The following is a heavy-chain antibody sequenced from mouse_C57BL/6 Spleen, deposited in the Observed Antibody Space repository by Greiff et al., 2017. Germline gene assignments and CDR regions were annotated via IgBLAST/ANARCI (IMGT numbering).Heavy chain of an antibody. CDR2: ISGGGGNT. Sequence: EVQVVESGGGLVKPGGSLKLSCAASGFTFSSYTMSWVRQTPEKRLEWVATISGGGGNTYYPDSVKGRFTISRDNAKNTLYLQMSRLRSEDTALYYCARQACSHYAMDYWGKRTSVTVSS. V-gene: IGHV5-9*01. J-gene: IGHJ4*01. CDR3: ARQACSHYAMDY. CDR1: GFTFSSYT.